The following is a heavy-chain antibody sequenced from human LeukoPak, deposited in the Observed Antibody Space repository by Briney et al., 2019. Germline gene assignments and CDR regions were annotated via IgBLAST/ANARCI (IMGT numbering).Heavy chain of an antibody. Sequence: PSETLSLTCTVSGGSLSSGSYYWSWIRQPAGKGLEWIGRIYTSGSTNYNPSLKSRVTISVDTSKNQFSLKLSSVTAADTAVYYCARDSGYDLTWGQRTLVTVSS. CDR1: GGSLSSGSYY. D-gene: IGHD5-12*01. CDR2: IYTSGST. CDR3: ARDSGYDLT. V-gene: IGHV4-61*02. J-gene: IGHJ5*02.